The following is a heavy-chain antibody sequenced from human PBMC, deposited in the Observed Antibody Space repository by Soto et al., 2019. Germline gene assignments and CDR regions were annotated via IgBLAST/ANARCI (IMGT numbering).Heavy chain of an antibody. J-gene: IGHJ4*02. CDR3: ATGLLEAAHLNY. D-gene: IGHD3-22*01. CDR1: GVTLSNYA. Sequence: QGQLVQSGAEVKKPGSSVKVSCRASGVTLSNYAISWVRQAPGQGLEWMGGLIPISASAKFAQKFQGRVTITADKYTRTAYMELSSLRSEDTAVYYCATGLLEAAHLNYWGQGTLVTVSS. V-gene: IGHV1-69*06. CDR2: LIPISASA.